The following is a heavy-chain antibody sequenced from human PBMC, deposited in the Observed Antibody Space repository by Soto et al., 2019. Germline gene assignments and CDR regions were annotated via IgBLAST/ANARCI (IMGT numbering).Heavy chain of an antibody. D-gene: IGHD1-26*01. Sequence: QVQLQESGPGLVKPSQTLSLTCTVSGGSISSAGYYWSWIRQHPGKGLEWIGYIYYTGASYYNPSLQSILTISVDTSKNQISLKMSSVNAADTAVYYCARIVSQLGCDYWGQGNRVTV. J-gene: IGHJ4*02. CDR1: GGSISSAGYY. CDR2: IYYTGAS. CDR3: ARIVSQLGCDY. V-gene: IGHV4-31*01.